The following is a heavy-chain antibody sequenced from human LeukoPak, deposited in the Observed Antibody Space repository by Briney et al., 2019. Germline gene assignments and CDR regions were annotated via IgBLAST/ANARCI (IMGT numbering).Heavy chain of an antibody. CDR2: IYYSGST. V-gene: IGHV4-31*03. Sequence: PSETLSLTCTVSGGSISSGTYYWSWIRQHPWKGLEWIGYIYYSGSTYYNPSLKSRVTISVGTSKNQFSLKLSSVTAADTAGYYCARQGYSAYEILDYWGQGTLVTVSS. CDR3: ARQGYSAYEILDY. J-gene: IGHJ4*02. D-gene: IGHD5-12*01. CDR1: GGSISSGTYY.